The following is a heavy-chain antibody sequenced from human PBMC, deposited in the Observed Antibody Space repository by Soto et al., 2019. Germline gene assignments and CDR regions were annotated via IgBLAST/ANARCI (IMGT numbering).Heavy chain of an antibody. CDR3: ARGRGGGGYNYGYYYGMDV. Sequence: QVQLVQSGAEVKKPGASVKVSCKASGYTFTGYYMPWVRQAPGQGLEWMGWINPNSGGTNYAQKFQGWDTMTSDTSISTADMELSRLRSDDTAVYYCARGRGGGGYNYGYYYGMDVWGKGTTVTVSA. J-gene: IGHJ6*04. D-gene: IGHD5-18*01. CDR1: GYTFTGYY. CDR2: INPNSGGT. V-gene: IGHV1-2*04.